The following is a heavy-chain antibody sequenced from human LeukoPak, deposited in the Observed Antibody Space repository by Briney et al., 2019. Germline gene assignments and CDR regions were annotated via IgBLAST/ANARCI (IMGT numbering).Heavy chain of an antibody. CDR2: ISSSGSTI. D-gene: IGHD3-10*02. CDR3: AELGITMIGGV. V-gene: IGHV3-48*03. J-gene: IGHJ6*04. Sequence: GGSLRLSCAASGFTFSSYEMSWVRQAPGKGLEWVSYISSSGSTIYYADSVKGRFTISRDNARNSLYLQMNSLRAEDTAVYYCAELGITMIGGVWGKGTTVTISS. CDR1: GFTFSSYE.